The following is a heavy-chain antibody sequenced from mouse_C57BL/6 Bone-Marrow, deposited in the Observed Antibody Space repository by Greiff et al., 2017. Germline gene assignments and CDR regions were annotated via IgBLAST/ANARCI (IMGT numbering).Heavy chain of an antibody. CDR1: GFTFSDYG. V-gene: IGHV5-15*01. CDR3: ARRRDYDYYSYAMDN. J-gene: IGHJ4*01. Sequence: EVQLVESGGGLVQPGGSLKLSCAASGFTFSDYGMAWVRQAPRKGPEWVAFISNLAYSIYYADTVTGRFTISRDNAKDNLYLEMSSLRSEDTAMYYCARRRDYDYYSYAMDNWGRGTSVTVSS. D-gene: IGHD2-4*01. CDR2: ISNLAYSI.